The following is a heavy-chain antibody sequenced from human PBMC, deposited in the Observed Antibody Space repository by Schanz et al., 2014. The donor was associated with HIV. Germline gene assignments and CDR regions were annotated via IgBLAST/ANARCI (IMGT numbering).Heavy chain of an antibody. D-gene: IGHD3-9*01. J-gene: IGHJ4*03. Sequence: QEQLVQSGAAVKKPGASVKVSCKTSGYTFASYGITWVRQAPGQGLDWVGWISPYNGDRKYDQKFQGRVTLTTDTSTNTAYMELRSLRSDDTAVYYCAKGQDWPGPQLDHWGHGSLVIVSS. V-gene: IGHV1-18*01. CDR1: GYTFASYG. CDR3: AKGQDWPGPQLDH. CDR2: ISPYNGDR.